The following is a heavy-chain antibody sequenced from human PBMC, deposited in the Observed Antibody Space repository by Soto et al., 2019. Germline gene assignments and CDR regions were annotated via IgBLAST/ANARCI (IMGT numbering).Heavy chain of an antibody. CDR3: ARGGPNDFDY. J-gene: IGHJ4*02. CDR2: ANTGSTAI. CDR1: GFTLSSYS. Sequence: GGSLRLSCAASGFTLSSYSMNWVRQSPRRGLEWIAYANTGSTAIYYADSVKGRFTISRDNAKNSLYLQMNSLRDDDSAMYYCARGGPNDFDYWGQGTLVTVSS. V-gene: IGHV3-48*02.